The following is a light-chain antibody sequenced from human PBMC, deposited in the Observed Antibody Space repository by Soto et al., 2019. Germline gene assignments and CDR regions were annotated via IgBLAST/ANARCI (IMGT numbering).Light chain of an antibody. J-gene: IGKJ1*01. CDR1: QSVSGW. V-gene: IGKV1-5*01. CDR2: DAS. Sequence: DIQMTQSPSTLSASVGDRVTITCRASQSVSGWLAWYQQKPGKAPKLLIYDASSLESGVPSRFSGTGSGTEITLNISSLQPDEFATYYCQQYKSYWTFGHGTKVEIK. CDR3: QQYKSYWT.